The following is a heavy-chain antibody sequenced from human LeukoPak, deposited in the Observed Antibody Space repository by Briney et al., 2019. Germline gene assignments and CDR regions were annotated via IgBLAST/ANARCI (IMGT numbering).Heavy chain of an antibody. V-gene: IGHV1-8*02. CDR1: GYTFTRYG. D-gene: IGHD5-18*01. CDR3: ARDNGGTAMAYYYYYMDV. Sequence: ASVKVSCKASGYTFTRYGISWVRQATGQGLEWMGWMNPNSGNTGYAQKFQGRVTMTRNTSISTAYMELSSLRSEDTAVYYCARDNGGTAMAYYYYYMDVWGKGTTVTISS. J-gene: IGHJ6*03. CDR2: MNPNSGNT.